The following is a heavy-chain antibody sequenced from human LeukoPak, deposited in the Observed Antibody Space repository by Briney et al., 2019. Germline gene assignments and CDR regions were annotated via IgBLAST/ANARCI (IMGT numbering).Heavy chain of an antibody. Sequence: GVYLTLSCAASAFSFSNLAMGWVRPAPGTGREWVLAISGSGGGTYCGDYVKGRFTISRDNTKNTRLLQVNSLRAEDTAIYYCARPNTPLIGVMTAALDYWGQGTLVTVSS. D-gene: IGHD2-21*01. CDR2: ISGSGGGT. CDR1: AFSFSNLA. J-gene: IGHJ4*02. V-gene: IGHV3-23*01. CDR3: ARPNTPLIGVMTAALDY.